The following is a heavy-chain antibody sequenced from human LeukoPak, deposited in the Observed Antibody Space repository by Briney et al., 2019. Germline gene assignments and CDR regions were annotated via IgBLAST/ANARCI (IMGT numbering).Heavy chain of an antibody. V-gene: IGHV3-48*03. CDR2: INNGGGTI. Sequence: PGGSLRLSCAASGFSFSNYEMNWVRQSPGKGLEWVSYINNGGGTIWYAGSVKGRFTISRDNTKNSLYLQMNSLRAEDTAMYYCASEAVLVAAGIDCWGQGTLVTVSS. D-gene: IGHD3-3*02. CDR1: GFSFSNYE. J-gene: IGHJ4*02. CDR3: ASEAVLVAAGIDC.